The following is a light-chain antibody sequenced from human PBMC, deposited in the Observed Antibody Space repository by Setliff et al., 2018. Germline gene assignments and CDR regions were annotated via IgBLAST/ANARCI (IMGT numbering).Light chain of an antibody. CDR1: SSDVGVYNY. CDR3: SSYTSSSTYV. Sequence: QSALTQPASVSGSPGQPITISCTGTSSDVGVYNYVSWYQQHPGKAPKLMIYDVSKRPSGVSNRFSGSKSGNTASLTISGLQAEDEADYYCSSYTSSSTYVFGTGTKSPS. J-gene: IGLJ1*01. CDR2: DVS. V-gene: IGLV2-14*01.